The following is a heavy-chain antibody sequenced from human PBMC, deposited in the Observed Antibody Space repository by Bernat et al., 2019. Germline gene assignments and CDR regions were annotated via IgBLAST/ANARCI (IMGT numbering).Heavy chain of an antibody. Sequence: QVQLVESGGGVVQPGRSLRLSCAASGFTFSSYAMHWVRQAPGKGLEWVAVISYDGSNKYYADSVKGRFTISRDNSKNTLYLQMNSLRAEDTAVYYCARVPAYDILTGGFDYWGQGTLVTVSS. CDR1: GFTFSSYA. V-gene: IGHV3-30-3*01. CDR2: ISYDGSNK. CDR3: ARVPAYDILTGGFDY. D-gene: IGHD3-9*01. J-gene: IGHJ4*02.